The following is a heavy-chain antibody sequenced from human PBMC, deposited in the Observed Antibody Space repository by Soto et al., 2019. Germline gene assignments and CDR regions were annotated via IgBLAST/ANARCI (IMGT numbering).Heavy chain of an antibody. CDR2: VYYRGRS. Sequence: PSETLSLTCTVSGGSVTNSSYYWVWIRHSPGKGLEWIGSVYYRGRSYSKSSVKSRVTISVDTSKNRFSLSLNSVTASDTAVYFCVSQRTTVPTQAYFDYWGPGALVPVSS. CDR3: VSQRTTVPTQAYFDY. D-gene: IGHD4-17*01. CDR1: GGSVTNSSYY. J-gene: IGHJ4*02. V-gene: IGHV4-39*01.